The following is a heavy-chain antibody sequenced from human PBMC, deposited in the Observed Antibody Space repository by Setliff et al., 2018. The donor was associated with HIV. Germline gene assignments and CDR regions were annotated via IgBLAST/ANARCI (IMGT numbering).Heavy chain of an antibody. V-gene: IGHV1-18*01. CDR2: INPSGGST. Sequence: ASVKVSCKASGYTFSSYGITWVRQAPGQGLEWMGIINPSGGSTIYARNLQGRVTMTTDTSTSTAYMELRSLRSDDTAVYFCARDNRFDYNSGWPLDYWGQGTLVTVSS. CDR1: GYTFSSYG. J-gene: IGHJ4*02. D-gene: IGHD6-19*01. CDR3: ARDNRFDYNSGWPLDY.